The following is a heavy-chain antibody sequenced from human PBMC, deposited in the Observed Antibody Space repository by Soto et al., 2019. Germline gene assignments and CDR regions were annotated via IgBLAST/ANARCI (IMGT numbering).Heavy chain of an antibody. J-gene: IGHJ4*02. CDR1: GASINSGGYY. CDR2: IYNSGTT. CDR3: ARARAVAGTTFDY. V-gene: IGHV4-31*03. Sequence: TSETLSLTCTVSGASINSGGYYWMWIRHHPGKGLEWIGYIYNSGTTYYKPALKSRVSISVDTSQNQVSLNLRYATAADAAVYYCARARAVAGTTFDYWGQGTQVTVSS. D-gene: IGHD6-19*01.